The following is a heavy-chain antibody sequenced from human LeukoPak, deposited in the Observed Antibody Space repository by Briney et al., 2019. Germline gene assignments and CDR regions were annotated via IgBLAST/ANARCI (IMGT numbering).Heavy chain of an antibody. J-gene: IGHJ4*02. CDR3: AKDRVSGSQDY. D-gene: IGHD2-15*01. V-gene: IGHV3-23*01. CDR2: ISGSGGST. CDR1: GFTISSYA. Sequence: GGSLRLSCAAAGFTISSYAMSWLRKAPGKGLEWVSAISGSGGSTYCADSVKGRFTISRDNSKNTLYLQMNSLRAEDTAVYYCAKDRVSGSQDYWGQGTLVTVSS.